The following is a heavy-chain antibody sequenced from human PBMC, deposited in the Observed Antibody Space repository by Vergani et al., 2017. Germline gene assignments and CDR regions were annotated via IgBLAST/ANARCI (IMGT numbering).Heavy chain of an antibody. CDR2: IYHSGST. V-gene: IGHV4-30-2*01. CDR3: ARGHDSSGYYYDY. J-gene: IGHJ4*02. CDR1: GGSISSGGYS. D-gene: IGHD3-22*01. Sequence: QLQLQESGSGLVKPSQTLSLSCAVSGGSISSGGYSWGWIRQPPGKGLEWIGYIYHSGSTYYNPTLKSLVTISVHRSKNQFFLKLSSVTAAYTAVYYCARGHDSSGYYYDYWGQGTLVTVSS.